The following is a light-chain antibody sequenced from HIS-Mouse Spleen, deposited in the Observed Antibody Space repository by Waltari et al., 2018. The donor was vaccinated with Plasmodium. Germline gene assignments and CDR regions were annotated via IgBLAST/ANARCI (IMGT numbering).Light chain of an antibody. CDR1: ALPKNY. Sequence: SYELTQPPSVSVSPGQTARITCSGDALPKNYDYWYQQKSGQAPVLVIYEDSKRPPGIPERFSGSSSGTMATLTISGAQVEDEADYYCYSTDSSGNHRVFGGGTKLTVL. V-gene: IGLV3-10*01. CDR3: YSTDSSGNHRV. CDR2: EDS. J-gene: IGLJ3*02.